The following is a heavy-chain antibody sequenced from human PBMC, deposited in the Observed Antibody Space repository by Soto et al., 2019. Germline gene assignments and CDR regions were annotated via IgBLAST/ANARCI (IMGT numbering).Heavy chain of an antibody. CDR2: IKQDGSEK. D-gene: IGHD3-10*01. J-gene: IGHJ6*02. V-gene: IGHV3-7*01. Sequence: GGSLRLSCAASGFTFSSYWMTWVRQAPGKGLEWVANIKQDGSEKYYVDSVKGRFTISRDNAKNSLYLQMNSLRAEDSAVYYCAKRYGFFGVLLKENFYYFGMGRWGQGTTVTVSS. CDR3: AKRYGFFGVLLKENFYYFGMGR. CDR1: GFTFSSYW.